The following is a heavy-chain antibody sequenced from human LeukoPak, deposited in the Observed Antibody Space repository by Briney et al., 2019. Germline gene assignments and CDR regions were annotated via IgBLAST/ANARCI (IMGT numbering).Heavy chain of an antibody. CDR1: GFTFSGYG. V-gene: IGHV4-39*01. CDR3: ARLLGYSSGWYIFDY. CDR2: IYYSGST. J-gene: IGHJ4*02. D-gene: IGHD6-19*01. Sequence: GSLRLSCAASGFTFSGYGMSWVRQAPGKGLEWIGSIYYSGSTYYNPSLKSRVTISVDTSKNQFSLKLSSVTAADTAVYYCARLLGYSSGWYIFDYWGQGTLVTVSS.